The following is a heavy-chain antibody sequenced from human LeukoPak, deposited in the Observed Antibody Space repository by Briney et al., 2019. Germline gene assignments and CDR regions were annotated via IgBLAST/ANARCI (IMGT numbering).Heavy chain of an antibody. Sequence: GRSLRLSCAASGFTFSSYGMHWVRQAPGKGLEWVAFIRYDGSNKYYADSVKGRFTISRDNSKNTLYLQMNSLRAEDTAVYYCATKVQPHYYDSSGLDYWGQGTLVTVSS. CDR2: IRYDGSNK. CDR3: ATKVQPHYYDSSGLDY. D-gene: IGHD3-22*01. CDR1: GFTFSSYG. J-gene: IGHJ4*02. V-gene: IGHV3-30*02.